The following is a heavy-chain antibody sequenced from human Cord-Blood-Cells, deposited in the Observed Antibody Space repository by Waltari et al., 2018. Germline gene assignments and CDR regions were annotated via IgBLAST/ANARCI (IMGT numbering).Heavy chain of an antibody. V-gene: IGHV2-5*01. CDR1: GFSLSTSGVG. D-gene: IGHD2-8*02. CDR3: AHSFSGGFFRSLFYY. J-gene: IGHJ4*02. Sequence: QITLKESGPTLVKPTQTLTLTCTFSGFSLSTSGVGVGWIRQPPGKALEWLALIYWNDDKRYSPSLKSRLTITKDTSKNQVVLTMTNMDPVDTATYYCAHSFSGGFFRSLFYYWGQGTLVTVSS. CDR2: IYWNDDK.